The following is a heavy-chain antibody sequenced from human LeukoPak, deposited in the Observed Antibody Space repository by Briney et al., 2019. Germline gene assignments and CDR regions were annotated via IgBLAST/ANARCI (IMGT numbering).Heavy chain of an antibody. J-gene: IGHJ4*02. Sequence: GGSLRLSCAASGFTFSSYAMSCVRQAPGKGLEWVSAISGSGGSTYYADSVKGRFTISRDNSKNTLYLQMNSLRAEDTAVYYCVTQWGSYRYTLGPGPDYWGQGTLVTVSS. CDR1: GFTFSSYA. D-gene: IGHD3-16*02. CDR2: ISGSGGST. V-gene: IGHV3-23*01. CDR3: VTQWGSYRYTLGPGPDY.